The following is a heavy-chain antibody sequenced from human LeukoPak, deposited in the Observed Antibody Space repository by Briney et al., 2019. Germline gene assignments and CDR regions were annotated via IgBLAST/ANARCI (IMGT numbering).Heavy chain of an antibody. CDR3: ARHHDGSPNLRLHL. CDR2: FHYSGST. Sequence: PSETLTLICRVSGASVCHYYWIWIRQSPGKGLEWIGFFHYSGSTNYNPSLNSRVTTSIHTSMNQLSLTLVSVTAADTAVYFCARHHDGSPNLRLHLWGLGVQVTVSS. J-gene: IGHJ1*01. CDR1: GASVCHYY. V-gene: IGHV4-59*08. D-gene: IGHD3-22*01.